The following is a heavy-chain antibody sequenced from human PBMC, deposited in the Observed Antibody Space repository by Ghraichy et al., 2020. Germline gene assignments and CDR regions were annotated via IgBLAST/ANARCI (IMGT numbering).Heavy chain of an antibody. Sequence: GGSLRLSCTASGFTFGDYAMSWVRQAPGKGLEWVGFIRSKAYGGTTEYAASVKGRFTISRDDSKSIAYLQMNSLKTEDTAVYYCTRVENVLRFLEWLVYWDYWGQGTLVTVSS. D-gene: IGHD3-3*01. CDR1: GFTFGDYA. CDR2: IRSKAYGGTT. J-gene: IGHJ4*02. V-gene: IGHV3-49*04. CDR3: TRVENVLRFLEWLVYWDY.